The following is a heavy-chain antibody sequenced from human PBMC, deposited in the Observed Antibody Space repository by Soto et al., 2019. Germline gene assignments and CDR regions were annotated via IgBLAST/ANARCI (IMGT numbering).Heavy chain of an antibody. D-gene: IGHD2-2*02. J-gene: IGHJ5*02. CDR1: GFTFSNYW. Sequence: PWGSLRLSCAASGFTFSNYWMHWVRQAPGKGLVWVSRINSDGTTTDYADSVKGRFTISRDNAKNTLYLQMNSLRAEDTAVYYCARDHCSTTSCYTVWFDPWGQGTLVTVSS. CDR2: INSDGTTT. CDR3: ARDHCSTTSCYTVWFDP. V-gene: IGHV3-74*01.